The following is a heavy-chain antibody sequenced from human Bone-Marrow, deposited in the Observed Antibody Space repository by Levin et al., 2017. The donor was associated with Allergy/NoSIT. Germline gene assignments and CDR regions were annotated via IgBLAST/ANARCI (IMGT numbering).Heavy chain of an antibody. V-gene: IGHV3-30*18. D-gene: IGHD2-15*01. CDR1: RFNFNNYG. J-gene: IGHJ6*02. CDR3: VKDCGGSCYSPSRLSPYSAMDV. Sequence: PGGSLRLSCAASRFNFNNYGIHWVRQAPGKGLEWVAVLSYDGTKKYYADSVKGRFAISRDNSQNTLFLQMNSLRVEDTAVYYCVKDCGGSCYSPSRLSPYSAMDVWGQGTTVTVSS. CDR2: LSYDGTKK.